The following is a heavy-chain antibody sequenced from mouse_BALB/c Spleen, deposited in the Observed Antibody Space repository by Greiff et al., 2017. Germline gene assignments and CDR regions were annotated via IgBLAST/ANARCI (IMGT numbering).Heavy chain of an antibody. CDR3: ARSSLLRLKADYYAMDY. V-gene: IGHV5-17*02. J-gene: IGHJ4*01. Sequence: EVMLVESGGGLVQPGGSRKLSCAASGFTFSSFGMHWVRQAPEKGLEWVAYISSGSSTIYYADTVKGRFTISRDNPKNTLFLQMTSLRSEDTAMYYCARSSLLRLKADYYAMDYWGQGTSVTVSS. CDR2: ISSGSSTI. D-gene: IGHD1-2*01. CDR1: GFTFSSFG.